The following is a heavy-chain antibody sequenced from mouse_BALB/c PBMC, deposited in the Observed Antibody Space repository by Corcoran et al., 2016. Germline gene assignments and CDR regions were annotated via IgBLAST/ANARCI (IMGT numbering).Heavy chain of an antibody. CDR2: IFPGDGST. V-gene: IGHV1-85*01. Sequence: QVQLQQSGAELVKPGASVKLSCKASGYTFTSYDINWVRQRPEQGLEWIGWIFPGDGSTKYNEKFKGKATLTTDNTSSTAYMQLSRLTSEDSAVYFWASPYYRYDNWFAYWGQGTLVTVSA. J-gene: IGHJ3*01. CDR1: GYTFTSYD. D-gene: IGHD2-14*01. CDR3: ASPYYRYDNWFAY.